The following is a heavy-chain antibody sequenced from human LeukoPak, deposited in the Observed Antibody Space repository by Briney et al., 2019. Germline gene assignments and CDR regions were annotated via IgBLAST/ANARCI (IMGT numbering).Heavy chain of an antibody. J-gene: IGHJ6*03. D-gene: IGHD4-11*01. CDR1: GYSISSGYY. CDR3: ARDRLSNGYYYMDV. Sequence: SETLSLTCTVSGYSISSGYYWGWIRQPPGKGLEWIGSIYHSGSTYYNPSLKSRVTISVDTSKNQFSLKLSSVTAADTAVYYYARDRLSNGYYYMDVWGKGTTVTVSS. V-gene: IGHV4-38-2*02. CDR2: IYHSGST.